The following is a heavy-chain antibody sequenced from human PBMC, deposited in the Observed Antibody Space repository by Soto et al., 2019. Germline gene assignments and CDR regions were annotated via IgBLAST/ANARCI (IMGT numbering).Heavy chain of an antibody. CDR3: ARAMTTVTTDAFDI. D-gene: IGHD4-17*01. CDR1: GGTFSSYA. CDR2: IIPIFGTA. J-gene: IGHJ3*02. Sequence: GASVKVSCKASGGTFSSYAISWVRQAPGQGLEWMGGIIPIFGTANYAQKFQGRVTITADESTSTAYMELSSLRSEDTAVYYCARAMTTVTTDAFDIWGQGTMVTVSS. V-gene: IGHV1-69*13.